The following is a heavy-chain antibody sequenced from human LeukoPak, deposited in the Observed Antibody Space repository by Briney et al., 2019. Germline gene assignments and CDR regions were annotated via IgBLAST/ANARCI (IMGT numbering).Heavy chain of an antibody. CDR2: ISGSGGST. V-gene: IGHV3-23*01. J-gene: IGHJ4*02. Sequence: PGGSLRLSCAASGFTFSSYAMSWVRQAPGKGLEWVSAISGSGGSTYYADSVKGPFTISRDNSKNTLYLQMNSLRAEDTAVYYCAKDVTSGYLFDYWGQGTLVTVSS. CDR3: AKDVTSGYLFDY. CDR1: GFTFSSYA. D-gene: IGHD3-3*01.